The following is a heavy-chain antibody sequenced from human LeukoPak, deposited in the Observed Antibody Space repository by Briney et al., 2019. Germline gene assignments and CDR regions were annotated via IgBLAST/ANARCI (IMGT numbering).Heavy chain of an antibody. J-gene: IGHJ5*02. D-gene: IGHD5-12*01. CDR3: ARLKWLRINWFDP. Sequence: SETLSLTCTVSGGSISSYYWSWIRQPPGKGLEWIGYIYNSGSTNYSPSLKSRVTISVDTSKNQFSLKLSSVTAADTAVYYCARLKWLRINWFDPWGQGTLVTVSS. CDR2: IYNSGST. V-gene: IGHV4-59*08. CDR1: GGSISSYY.